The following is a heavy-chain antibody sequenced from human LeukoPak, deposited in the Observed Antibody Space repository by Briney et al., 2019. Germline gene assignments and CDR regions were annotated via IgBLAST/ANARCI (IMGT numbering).Heavy chain of an antibody. D-gene: IGHD3-3*01. CDR2: TYYWSKWYN. CDR3: ARVGARTYYDFWSGKNGMDV. Sequence: SQTLSLTCAISGDSVSSNSAAWNWIRQSPSRGLEWLGRTYYWSKWYNDYAVSVKSRITINPDTSKNQFSLQLNSVTPEDTAVYYCARVGARTYYDFWSGKNGMDVWGQGTTVTVSS. CDR1: GDSVSSNSAA. V-gene: IGHV6-1*01. J-gene: IGHJ6*02.